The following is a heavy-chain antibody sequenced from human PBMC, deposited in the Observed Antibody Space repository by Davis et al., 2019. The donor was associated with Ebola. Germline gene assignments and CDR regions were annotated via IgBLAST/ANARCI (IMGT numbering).Heavy chain of an antibody. CDR1: GFTFSNYG. J-gene: IGHJ6*03. Sequence: GESLKISCAASGFTFSNYGMTWVRQAPGKGLEWVSAIAGGGTAYYADSVKGRFTISRDNSKNSLYLQMNSLRAEDTVTYYCAKMQGYMDVWGKGTTVTVSS. V-gene: IGHV3-23*01. CDR3: AKMQGYMDV. CDR2: IAGGGTA.